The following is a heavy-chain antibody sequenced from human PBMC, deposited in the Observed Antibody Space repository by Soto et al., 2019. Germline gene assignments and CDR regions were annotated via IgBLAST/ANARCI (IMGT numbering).Heavy chain of an antibody. CDR2: IYYSGST. D-gene: IGHD3-22*01. Sequence: SETLSLTCTFSCGSISSGGYYWSWIRQHPGKGLEWIGYIYYSGSTYYNPSLKSRVTISVDTSKNQFSLKLSSVTAADTAVYYCARGPHYYDSSGYYDFDYWGQGTLVTVSS. CDR1: CGSISSGGYY. J-gene: IGHJ4*02. CDR3: ARGPHYYDSSGYYDFDY. V-gene: IGHV4-31*03.